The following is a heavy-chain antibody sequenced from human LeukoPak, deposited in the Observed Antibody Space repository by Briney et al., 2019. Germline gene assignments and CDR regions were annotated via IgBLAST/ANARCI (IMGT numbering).Heavy chain of an antibody. CDR2: IYYSGST. CDR1: GGSFSGYY. D-gene: IGHD3-16*01. J-gene: IGHJ4*02. CDR3: ASSSIGVFGTDY. V-gene: IGHV4-59*01. Sequence: SETLSLTCAVYGGSFSGYYWSWIRQPPGKGLEWIGYIYYSGSTNYNPSLKSRVTISVDTSKNQFSLKLSSVTAADTAVYYCASSSIGVFGTDYWGQGTLVTVSS.